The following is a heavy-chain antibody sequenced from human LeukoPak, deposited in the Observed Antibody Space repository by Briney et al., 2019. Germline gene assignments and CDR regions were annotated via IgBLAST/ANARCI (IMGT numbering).Heavy chain of an antibody. D-gene: IGHD5-12*01. CDR2: VYYSGST. Sequence: SETRSLTCTVSGGSISNYYWTWVRQPPGKGLEWIGFVYYSGSTNYNPSLKSRVTISVDTSNNQFSLKLTSVTAADTAVYYCARAGYSFATGYYFEYWGQGTLVTVSS. V-gene: IGHV4-59*08. CDR1: GGSISNYY. CDR3: ARAGYSFATGYYFEY. J-gene: IGHJ4*02.